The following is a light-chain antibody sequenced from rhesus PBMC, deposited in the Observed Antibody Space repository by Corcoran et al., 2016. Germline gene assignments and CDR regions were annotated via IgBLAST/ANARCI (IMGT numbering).Light chain of an antibody. CDR2: GSS. Sequence: EIVMTQSPATLSLSPGERATLSCRASQSVSSRLAWYQQKPGQAPRLLIYGSSSRVTGIPDRFSGSGSGTEFTLTISSLEPEDVAVYFCQQESNWSLTFGGGTKVELK. CDR3: QQESNWSLT. CDR1: QSVSSR. V-gene: IGKV3-17*02. J-gene: IGKJ4*01.